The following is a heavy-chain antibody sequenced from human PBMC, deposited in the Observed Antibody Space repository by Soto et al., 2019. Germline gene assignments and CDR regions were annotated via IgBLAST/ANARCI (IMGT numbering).Heavy chain of an antibody. Sequence: PGESLKISCMGSGYKVSTWHNFTSYWIAWVRQMPGEGLEWMGIIYPGDSDVRYRPSFQGQVTVSADTSISTAYLQWRSLKASDTAMYYCAATPYQSDFFMYYWGPGTLVTVAS. CDR2: IYPGDSDV. CDR3: AATPYQSDFFMYY. J-gene: IGHJ4*02. V-gene: IGHV5-51*01. D-gene: IGHD2-21*02. CDR1: GYKVSTWHNFTSYW.